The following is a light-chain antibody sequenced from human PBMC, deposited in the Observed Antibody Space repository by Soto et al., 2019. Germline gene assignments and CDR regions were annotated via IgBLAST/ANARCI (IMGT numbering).Light chain of an antibody. CDR1: QSVSSN. J-gene: IGKJ5*01. Sequence: EIVMTQSPATLSLSPGDSATLSCRASQSVSSNLAWYQHKTGQAPRLLISGESTRATGIPDRFSGSGSGTELNLTISRLQSEDFAVYYCQQYNNWPITFGQGTRLEIK. V-gene: IGKV3-15*01. CDR3: QQYNNWPIT. CDR2: GES.